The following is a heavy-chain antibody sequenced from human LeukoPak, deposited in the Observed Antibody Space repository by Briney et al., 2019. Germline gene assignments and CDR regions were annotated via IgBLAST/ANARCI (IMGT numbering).Heavy chain of an antibody. CDR1: GYTFTSYY. CDR3: ARDRDHLTTVTSRGNWFDP. CDR2: INPSGGDS. J-gene: IGHJ5*02. Sequence: GASVKVSCKASGYTFTSYYMHWVRQAPGQGLEWMGIINPSGGDSSYAQKFQDRVTMTRDTSTNTVYMELSSLRSEDTAAYYCARDRDHLTTVTSRGNWFDPWGQGTLVTVSS. D-gene: IGHD4-17*01. V-gene: IGHV1-46*01.